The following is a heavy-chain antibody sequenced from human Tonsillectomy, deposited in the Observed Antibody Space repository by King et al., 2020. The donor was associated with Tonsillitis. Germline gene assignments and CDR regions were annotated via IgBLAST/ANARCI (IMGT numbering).Heavy chain of an antibody. CDR3: AKDVPAAFFDY. D-gene: IGHD3-10*02. CDR2: IRSDGSIK. CDR1: GFSFSNYG. V-gene: IGHV3-30*02. Sequence: VQLVESGGGVVQPGGSLRLSCAASGFSFSNYGMHWVRQATGKGLEWVAFIRSDGSIKYYADPVKGRFTISRENSKNTQYLQINSPRPEDSAVYYCAKDVPAAFFDYWGQGTLVTVSS. J-gene: IGHJ4*02.